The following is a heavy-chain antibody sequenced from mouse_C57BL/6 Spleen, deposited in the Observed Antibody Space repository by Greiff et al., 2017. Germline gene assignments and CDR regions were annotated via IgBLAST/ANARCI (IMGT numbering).Heavy chain of an antibody. V-gene: IGHV2-9-1*01. CDR3: ARDDSNWYFDV. D-gene: IGHD2-5*01. J-gene: IGHJ1*03. CDR1: GFSLTSYA. Sequence: VQLVESGPGLVAPSPSLYITCTVSGFSLTSYAISWVRQPPGQGLEWLGVIWTGGGTNYNSALKSRMSISKDNSKSQVFLKMNSLQTDDTARYYCARDDSNWYFDVWGTGTTVTVSS. CDR2: IWTGGGT.